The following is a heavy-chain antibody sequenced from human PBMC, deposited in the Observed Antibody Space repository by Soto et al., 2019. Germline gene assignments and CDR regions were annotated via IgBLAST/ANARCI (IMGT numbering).Heavy chain of an antibody. V-gene: IGHV3-21*04. CDR1: GFTFSSYS. J-gene: IGHJ3*02. Sequence: GGSLRLSCAASGFTFSSYSMNWVRQAPGKGLEWVSSISSSSSYIYYADSVRGRFTVSRDNSKNTLYLQMNSLRDEDTAVYYCAKDLIAGNGVWEAFDMWGRGTKVTVSS. CDR2: ISSSSSYI. CDR3: AKDLIAGNGVWEAFDM. D-gene: IGHD2-8*01.